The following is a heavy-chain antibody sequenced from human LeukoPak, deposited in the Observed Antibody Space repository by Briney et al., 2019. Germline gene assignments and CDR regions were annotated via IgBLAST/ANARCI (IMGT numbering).Heavy chain of an antibody. CDR3: ARYRNIVGATFRFFDL. CDR1: GGSISSYY. V-gene: IGHV4-59*01. CDR2: IYYSGGT. Sequence: SETLSLTCIVSGGSISSYYWSWIRQPPGKGLEWIGYIYYSGGTNYNPSLKSRVTISVDTSKNQFSLKLSSVTAADTAVYYCARYRNIVGATFRFFDLWGRGTLVTVSS. J-gene: IGHJ2*01. D-gene: IGHD1-26*01.